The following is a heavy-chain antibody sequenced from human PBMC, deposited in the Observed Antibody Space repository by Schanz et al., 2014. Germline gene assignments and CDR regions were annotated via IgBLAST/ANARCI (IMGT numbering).Heavy chain of an antibody. Sequence: EGQLVESGGGLVQPGGSLRLSCAASGFTFSTYWMHWVRQAPGKGLVWVSHINSDGTTTTYADSVKGRFTISRDNAENTLYLQMNSLRVEDTAFYHCARGSSASLSRVWFDLWGQGTLVTVSS. CDR3: ARGSSASLSRVWFDL. V-gene: IGHV3-74*02. D-gene: IGHD6-6*01. J-gene: IGHJ5*02. CDR2: INSDGTTT. CDR1: GFTFSTYW.